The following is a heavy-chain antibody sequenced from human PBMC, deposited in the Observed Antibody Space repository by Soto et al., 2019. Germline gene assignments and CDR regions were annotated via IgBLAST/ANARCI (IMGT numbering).Heavy chain of an antibody. CDR1: GFTFTRYG. Sequence: QVQLVQSGDEVKKPGASVKVSCKASGFTFTRYGISWVRQAPGQGLEWMGWINGYDGNTHYAQKFHGRVTMTPDTSTTPAYMEVSGLISDDTAVYFCARDVTFGSRFASWGQGTQVTVSS. V-gene: IGHV1-18*01. J-gene: IGHJ4*02. CDR2: INGYDGNT. D-gene: IGHD3-16*01. CDR3: ARDVTFGSRFAS.